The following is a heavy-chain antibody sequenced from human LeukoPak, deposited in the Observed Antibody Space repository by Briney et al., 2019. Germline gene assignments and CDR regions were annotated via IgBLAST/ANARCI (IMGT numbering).Heavy chain of an antibody. CDR1: GYTFTSYD. Sequence: GASVTVSCKASGYTFTSYDFNWVRQATGQRPEWMGWMSPNSGDTGYAQKFQDRVTMTRNTSISTAYMELSSLRSDDTAVYYCVRDGEGVAISVNYWFDPWGQGTLVTVSS. CDR3: VRDGEGVAISVNYWFDP. D-gene: IGHD3-10*01. V-gene: IGHV1-8*01. J-gene: IGHJ5*02. CDR2: MSPNSGDT.